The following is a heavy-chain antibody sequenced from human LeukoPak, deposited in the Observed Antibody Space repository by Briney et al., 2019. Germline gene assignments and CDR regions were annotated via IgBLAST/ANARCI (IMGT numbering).Heavy chain of an antibody. Sequence: ASVKVSCKASGYTFTSYAMNWVRQAPGQGLEWMGWINTNTGNPMYAQGFTGRFVFSLDTSVSTAYLQISSLKAEDTAVYYCAIPPYCSSTSCYTAYYYYGMDVWGQGTTVTVSS. V-gene: IGHV7-4-1*02. CDR2: INTNTGNP. CDR1: GYTFTSYA. J-gene: IGHJ6*02. CDR3: AIPPYCSSTSCYTAYYYYGMDV. D-gene: IGHD2-2*02.